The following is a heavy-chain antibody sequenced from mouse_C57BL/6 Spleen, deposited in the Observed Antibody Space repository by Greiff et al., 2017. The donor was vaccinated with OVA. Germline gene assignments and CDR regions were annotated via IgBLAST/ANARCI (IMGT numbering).Heavy chain of an antibody. Sequence: EVQGVESGEGLVKPGGSLKLSCAASGFTFSSYAMSWVRQTPEKRLEWVAYISSGGDYIYYADTVKGRFTISRDNARNTLYLQMSSLKSEDTAMYYCTRAYYYGSSYDAMDYWGQGTSVTVSS. CDR2: ISSGGDYI. D-gene: IGHD1-1*01. CDR3: TRAYYYGSSYDAMDY. CDR1: GFTFSSYA. V-gene: IGHV5-9-1*02. J-gene: IGHJ4*01.